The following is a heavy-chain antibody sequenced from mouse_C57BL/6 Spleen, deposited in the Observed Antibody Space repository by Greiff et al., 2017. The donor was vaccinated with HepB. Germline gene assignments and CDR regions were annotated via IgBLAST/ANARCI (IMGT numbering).Heavy chain of an antibody. CDR2: ISYDGSN. Sequence: VQLKQSGPGLVKPSQSLSLTCSVTGYSITSGYYWNWIRQFPGNKLEWMGYISYDGSNNYNPSLKNRISITRDTSKNQFFLKLNSVTTEDTATYYCARGDYSNYVGAMDYWGQGTSVTVSS. CDR3: ARGDYSNYVGAMDY. CDR1: GYSITSGYY. V-gene: IGHV3-6*01. J-gene: IGHJ4*01. D-gene: IGHD2-5*01.